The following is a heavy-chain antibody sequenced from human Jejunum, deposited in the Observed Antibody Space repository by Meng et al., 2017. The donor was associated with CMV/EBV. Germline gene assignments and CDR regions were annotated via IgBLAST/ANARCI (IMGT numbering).Heavy chain of an antibody. CDR3: GDFGTGDWGY. Sequence: CAVSGFSLSDHHMDWVRQGPGKGPEWVGQIRNKAMSYATQYAASVKGRFTISRDDSKNSLYLQMNSLKTEDTAVYYCGDFGTGDWGYWGQGTLVTVSS. V-gene: IGHV3-72*01. D-gene: IGHD7-27*01. CDR1: GFSLSDHH. CDR2: IRNKAMSYAT. J-gene: IGHJ4*02.